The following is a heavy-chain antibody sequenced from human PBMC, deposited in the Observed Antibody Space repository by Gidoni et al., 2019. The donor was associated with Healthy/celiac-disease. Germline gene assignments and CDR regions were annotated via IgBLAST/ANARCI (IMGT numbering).Heavy chain of an antibody. D-gene: IGHD3-10*01. CDR3: ARERPYGSGLDY. Sequence: EVQLVESGGGLVQPGGPLRLSCAGTGFTFSRYWMSWVRQAPGKGLAWGANVKQDGSEKYYVDSVKGRFTISRDNAKNSLYLQMNSLRAEDTAVYYCARERPYGSGLDYWGQGTLVTVSS. CDR2: VKQDGSEK. V-gene: IGHV3-7*01. J-gene: IGHJ4*02. CDR1: GFTFSRYW.